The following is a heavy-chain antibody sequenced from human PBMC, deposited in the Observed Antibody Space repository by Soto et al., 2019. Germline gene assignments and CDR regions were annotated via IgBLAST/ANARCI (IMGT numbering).Heavy chain of an antibody. CDR3: STRAYDTNGYYRFDP. Sequence: PSATLSLTCAVYGGSFSGHTWTCIRQSPGKGLEWIGDINHSGRVNYSPSLKSRVTISLDTSKNQFSLTLSAVTAADTAMYYCSTRAYDTNGYYRFDPWGQGTLVTVSS. D-gene: IGHD3-22*01. CDR1: GGSFSGHT. CDR2: INHSGRV. J-gene: IGHJ5*01. V-gene: IGHV4-34*01.